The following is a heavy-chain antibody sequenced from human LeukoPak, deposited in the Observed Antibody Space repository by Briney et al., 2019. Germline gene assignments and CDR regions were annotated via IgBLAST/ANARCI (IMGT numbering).Heavy chain of an antibody. CDR3: AKDLGYDYVWGEGNLYDF. CDR2: INPSGGST. J-gene: IGHJ4*02. V-gene: IGHV1-46*01. CDR1: GYTFTSYY. Sequence: GASVKVSCKASGYTFTSYYMHWVRQAPGQGLEWMGIINPSGGSTSYAQKFQGRVTMTRDMSTSTVYMELSSLRVEDTAVYFCAKDLGYDYVWGEGNLYDFWGQGTLVTVSS. D-gene: IGHD3-16*01.